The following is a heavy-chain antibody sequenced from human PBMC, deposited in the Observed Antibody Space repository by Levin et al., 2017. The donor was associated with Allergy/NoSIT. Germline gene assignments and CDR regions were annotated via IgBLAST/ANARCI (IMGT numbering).Heavy chain of an antibody. J-gene: IGHJ3*02. CDR3: ARGYGRADDAFNI. V-gene: IGHV1-2*05. CDR2: INPNSGGT. Sequence: GESLKISCKASEYTFTGYYLHWVRQAPGQGLEWMGRINPNSGGTNYAQKFQGRVTMTRDTYISTAYMELSRLRAGDTDVYYCARGYGRADDAFNIWGQGTMVTVSS. CDR1: EYTFTGYY. D-gene: IGHD1-1*01.